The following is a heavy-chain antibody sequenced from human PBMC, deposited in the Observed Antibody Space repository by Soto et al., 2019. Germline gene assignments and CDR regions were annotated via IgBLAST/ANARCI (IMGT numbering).Heavy chain of an antibody. CDR1: GGSISSYY. CDR2: SYYSGST. V-gene: IGHV4-59*08. D-gene: IGHD3-9*01. CDR3: ARQNAVLRYCDP. J-gene: IGHJ5*02. Sequence: QVQLQESGPGLVKPSETLSLTCTVSGGSISSYYWSWIRQPPGKGLEWIGYSYYSGSTNYNPSLKSRVTISVDTSRNQFSLKLSSVTAADTAVYYCARQNAVLRYCDPWGQGTLVTVSS.